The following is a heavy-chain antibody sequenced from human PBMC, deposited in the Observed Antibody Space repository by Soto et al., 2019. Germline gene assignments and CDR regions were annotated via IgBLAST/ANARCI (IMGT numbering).Heavy chain of an antibody. D-gene: IGHD5-18*01. CDR2: IYYSGST. CDR1: GGSISSYY. V-gene: IGHV4-59*01. Sequence: SETLSLTCTVSGGSISSYYWSWIRQPPGKGLEWIGYIYYSGSTNYNPSLKSRVTISVDTSKNQFSLKLSSVTAADTAVYYCAREGDSYGNSSSSYMDAWGKGTTVTVSS. CDR3: AREGDSYGNSSSSYMDA. J-gene: IGHJ6*03.